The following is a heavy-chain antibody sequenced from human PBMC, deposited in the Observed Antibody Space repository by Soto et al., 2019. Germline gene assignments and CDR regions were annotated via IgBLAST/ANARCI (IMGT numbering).Heavy chain of an antibody. Sequence: ASLKVSCKASGYTFTSYYMHWVRQAPGEGLEWMGIINPSGGSTSYAQKFQGRVTMTRDTSTSTVYMELSSLRSEDTAVYYCGKAAAGPNTGFDSWGQGTLVTVSS. D-gene: IGHD6-13*01. J-gene: IGHJ4*02. V-gene: IGHV1-46*01. CDR1: GYTFTSYY. CDR3: GKAAAGPNTGFDS. CDR2: INPSGGST.